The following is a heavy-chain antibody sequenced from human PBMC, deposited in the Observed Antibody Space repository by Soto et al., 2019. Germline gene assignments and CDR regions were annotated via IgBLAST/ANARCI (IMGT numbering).Heavy chain of an antibody. V-gene: IGHV3-53*01. Sequence: GSLRLSCAASGFTVSSSYMSWVRQAPGKGLEWVSVIYSGGSTYYADSVKGRFTISRDNSKNTLYLQMNSLRAEDTAVYYCARDGYCSSTSCSYYYYGMDVWGQGTTVTVSS. J-gene: IGHJ6*02. D-gene: IGHD2-2*03. CDR2: IYSGGST. CDR1: GFTVSSSY. CDR3: ARDGYCSSTSCSYYYYGMDV.